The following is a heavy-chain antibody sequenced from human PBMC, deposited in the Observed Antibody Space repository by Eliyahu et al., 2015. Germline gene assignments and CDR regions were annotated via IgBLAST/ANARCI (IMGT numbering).Heavy chain of an antibody. CDR1: GVTLSYTW. CDR3: VGNYLGN. D-gene: IGHD1-7*01. CDR2: IESESNGGAA. J-gene: IGHJ4*02. V-gene: IGHV3-15*04. Sequence: EVQLVESGGGLVKPGGSLXLSXAASGVTLSYTWMTWVRQAPGKGLEWVGHIESESNGGAADYTAPVKGRFTISRDDSKNVLYLEMNSLKIEDTAVYYCVGNYLGNWGQGTLVTVSS.